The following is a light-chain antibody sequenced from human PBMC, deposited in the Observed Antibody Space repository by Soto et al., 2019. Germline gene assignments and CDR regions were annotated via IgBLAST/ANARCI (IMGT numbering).Light chain of an antibody. CDR3: QEYGSSPTWT. Sequence: EIVLTQSPGTLSLSPGERATLSCRASQSVRNNYLAWYQHKPGQAPRLLIYGASGRATGIPDRFSGSGSGTDFTLTISRLEPEDFAVYYCQEYGSSPTWTFGQGTKVEIK. CDR2: GAS. J-gene: IGKJ1*01. CDR1: QSVRNNY. V-gene: IGKV3-20*01.